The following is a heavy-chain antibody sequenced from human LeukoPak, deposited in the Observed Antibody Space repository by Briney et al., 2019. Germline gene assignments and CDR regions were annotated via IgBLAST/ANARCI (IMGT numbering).Heavy chain of an antibody. Sequence: GESLKISCKGSGYSFTSYWIGWVRQMPGKGLEWVGIIYPGDSDTRYSPSFQGQVTISADKSITTAYLQCSSLKASDTAMYYCARAGYSSGWWGGFDYWGQGTLVTVSS. J-gene: IGHJ4*02. CDR2: IYPGDSDT. D-gene: IGHD6-19*01. V-gene: IGHV5-51*01. CDR1: GYSFTSYW. CDR3: ARAGYSSGWWGGFDY.